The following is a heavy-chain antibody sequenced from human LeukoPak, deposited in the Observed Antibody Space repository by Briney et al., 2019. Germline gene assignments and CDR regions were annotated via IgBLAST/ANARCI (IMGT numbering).Heavy chain of an antibody. J-gene: IGHJ6*03. CDR2: ISSSGSTI. CDR3: ARVGCSSTSCYRTFYYYYYMDV. Sequence: GGSLRLSCAASGFTFSDYYMSWIRQAPGKGLEWVSYISSSGSTIYYADSVKGRFTISRDNAKNSLYLQMNSLRAEDTAVYYCARVGCSSTSCYRTFYYYYYMDVWGKGTTVTVSS. CDR1: GFTFSDYY. D-gene: IGHD2-2*02. V-gene: IGHV3-11*04.